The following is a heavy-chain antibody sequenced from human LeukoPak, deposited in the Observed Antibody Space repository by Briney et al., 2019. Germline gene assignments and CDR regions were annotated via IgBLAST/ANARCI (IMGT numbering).Heavy chain of an antibody. CDR3: VRQFAS. Sequence: GGSLRLSCAASGFTFSTYAMSWVRQAPGKGLEWVSGLSGSGSSAYYADSVRGRFTISRDNGKSSLYLQMNSLRVEDTALYYCVRQFASWGQGTLVTVSS. J-gene: IGHJ4*02. CDR2: LSGSGSSA. V-gene: IGHV3-23*01. CDR1: GFTFSTYA.